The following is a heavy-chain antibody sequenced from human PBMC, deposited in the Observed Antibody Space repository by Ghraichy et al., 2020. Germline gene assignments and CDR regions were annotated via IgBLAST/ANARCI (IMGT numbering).Heavy chain of an antibody. D-gene: IGHD1-26*01. V-gene: IGHV4-34*01. CDR1: GGSFSGYY. CDR3: ARGSACRNPKLSCAFDI. CDR2: INHSGST. Sequence: SETLSLTCAVYGGSFSGYYWSWIRQPPGKGLEWIGEINHSGSTNYNPSLKSRVTISVDTSKNQFSLKVSSVTAADTAVYYCARGSACRNPKLSCAFDIWGQGTMVTVSS. J-gene: IGHJ3*02.